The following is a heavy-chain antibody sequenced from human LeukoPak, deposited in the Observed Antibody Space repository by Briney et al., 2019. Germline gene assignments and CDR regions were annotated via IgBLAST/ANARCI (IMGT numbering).Heavy chain of an antibody. CDR3: ARGGWELPLHFDY. Sequence: SETLSLTCAVYGGPFSDYYWSWIRQPPGKGLEWIGKINHSGSTNYSPSLKSRVTISIDTSKNQFSLKLNSMTAADTAVYYCARGGWELPLHFDYWGQGTLVTVSS. CDR2: INHSGST. CDR1: GGPFSDYY. D-gene: IGHD1-26*01. V-gene: IGHV4-34*01. J-gene: IGHJ4*02.